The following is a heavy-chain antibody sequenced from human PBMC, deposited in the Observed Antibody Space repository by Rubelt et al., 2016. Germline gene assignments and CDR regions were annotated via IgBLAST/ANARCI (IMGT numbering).Heavy chain of an antibody. J-gene: IGHJ6*02. CDR3: ARAREDYYYYGMDV. CDR2: ISSSSSYI. V-gene: IGHV3-21*01. Sequence: SISSSSSYIYYADSVKGRFTISRDNPKNTLYLQMNSLRAEDTAVYYCARAREDYYYYGMDVWGQGTTVTVSS.